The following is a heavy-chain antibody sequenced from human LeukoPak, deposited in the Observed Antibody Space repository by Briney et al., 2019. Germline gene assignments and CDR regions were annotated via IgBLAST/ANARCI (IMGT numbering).Heavy chain of an antibody. J-gene: IGHJ4*02. V-gene: IGHV4-31*03. Sequence: PSETLSLTCTVSGGSIISGHYYWTWIRQHPGKGLEWIGYIYYSGSTSHNPSLKSRVIISVDTSKNQFSLKLSSVTAADTAVYYCARGGYSYDHYFDYWGQGTLVTVS. D-gene: IGHD5-18*01. CDR1: GGSIISGHYY. CDR3: ARGGYSYDHYFDY. CDR2: IYYSGST.